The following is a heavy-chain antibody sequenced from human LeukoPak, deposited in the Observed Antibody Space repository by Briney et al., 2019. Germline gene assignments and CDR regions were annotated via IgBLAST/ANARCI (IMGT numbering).Heavy chain of an antibody. J-gene: IGHJ4*02. CDR2: ISAHNGNT. CDR3: ARDSVDGSGTYYNDSPDY. Sequence: ASVKVSCKASGYTFIRNGISWVRQAPGQGLEWMGWISAHNGNTNYAQKFQGRVTMTTDTSTSTAYMELRSLRSDDTAVYYCARDSVDGSGTYYNDSPDYWGQGTLVTVSS. V-gene: IGHV1-18*01. CDR1: GYTFIRNG. D-gene: IGHD3-10*01.